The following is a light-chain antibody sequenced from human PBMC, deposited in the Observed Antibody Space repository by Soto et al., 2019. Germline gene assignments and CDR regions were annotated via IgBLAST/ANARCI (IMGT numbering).Light chain of an antibody. V-gene: IGLV1-40*01. CDR3: QSYDSRLRAWV. CDR1: RSNIGAGYD. Sequence: QSVLTQPPSVSGAPGQRVTISCTGSRSNIGAGYDVHWYQQLPGTAPRLLIYTNTYRPSGVPDRFSGSKSGTSASLAISGLQAEDEADYYYQSYDSRLRAWVFGTGTKLTVL. J-gene: IGLJ1*01. CDR2: TNT.